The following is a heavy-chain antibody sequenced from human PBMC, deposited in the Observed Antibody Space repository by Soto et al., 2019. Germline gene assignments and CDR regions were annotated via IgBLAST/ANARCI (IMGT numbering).Heavy chain of an antibody. CDR3: AKMEGMDPWAYSFDY. CDR2: IYGGGNGP. Sequence: EVQVLESGGGLVQPGGSLRLSCAATGFTFSDFAMSWVRQAPGKGLEWVSRIYGGGNGPHYADSVKGRVTISRDNSKNTLYLQKNGLRAEDTAVYYCAKMEGMDPWAYSFDYWGQGTLVTVSS. D-gene: IGHD2-2*03. CDR1: GFTFSDFA. V-gene: IGHV3-23*01. J-gene: IGHJ4*02.